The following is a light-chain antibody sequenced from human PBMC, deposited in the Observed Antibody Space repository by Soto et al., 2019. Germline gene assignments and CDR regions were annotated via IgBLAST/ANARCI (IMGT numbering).Light chain of an antibody. CDR2: AAS. J-gene: IGKJ1*01. CDR1: QPIDTY. Sequence: IQMTQSPSSLSESVGDRVTITCRATQPIDTYVYWYQQKAGEGPKLLIYAASSLQSGVSSRFSGSGSGTDFTLTISNLQPEDFATYSCHQSLRGPWTFGQGTMVEI. CDR3: HQSLRGPWT. V-gene: IGKV1-39*01.